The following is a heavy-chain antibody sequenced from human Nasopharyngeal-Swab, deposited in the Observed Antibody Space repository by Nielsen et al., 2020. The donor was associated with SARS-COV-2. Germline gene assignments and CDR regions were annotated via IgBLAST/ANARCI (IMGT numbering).Heavy chain of an antibody. Sequence: GESLKISCAASGFTFSSYGMHWVRQAPGKGLEWVAVIWYDGSNKYYADSVKGRFTISRDNSKNTLYLQMNSLRAEDTAVYYCAWSSSWYHTGYFDYWGQGTLVTVSS. D-gene: IGHD6-13*01. CDR1: GFTFSSYG. CDR3: AWSSSWYHTGYFDY. J-gene: IGHJ4*02. V-gene: IGHV3-33*01. CDR2: IWYDGSNK.